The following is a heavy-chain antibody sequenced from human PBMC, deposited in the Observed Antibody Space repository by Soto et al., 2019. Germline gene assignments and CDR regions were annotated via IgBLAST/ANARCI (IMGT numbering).Heavy chain of an antibody. D-gene: IGHD2-8*01. V-gene: IGHV1-46*01. CDR2: INPSGGST. J-gene: IGHJ4*02. CDR3: ARPPYSGCINAVCYPLDY. CDR1: GYTFTSYY. Sequence: QVQLVQSGAEVKKPGASVKISSKASGYTFTSYYMHWLRQAPGQGREWMGIINPSGGSTNYAQKLQGRVAMTRDTSTSTVYMELNSLRSEDTAVYYCARPPYSGCINAVCYPLDYWGQGTLVTVSS.